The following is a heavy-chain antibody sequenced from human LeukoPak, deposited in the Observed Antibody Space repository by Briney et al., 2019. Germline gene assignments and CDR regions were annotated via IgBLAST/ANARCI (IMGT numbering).Heavy chain of an antibody. Sequence: PSETLSLTCTVSGGSISSGGYYWSWIRQHPGKGLEWIGYIYYSGSTYYNPSLKSRVTISVETSKNQFSLTLSSVTAADTAVYYCARGHSFDYWGQGTLVTVSS. CDR3: ARGHSFDY. V-gene: IGHV4-31*03. CDR1: GGSISSGGYY. CDR2: IYYSGST. J-gene: IGHJ4*02.